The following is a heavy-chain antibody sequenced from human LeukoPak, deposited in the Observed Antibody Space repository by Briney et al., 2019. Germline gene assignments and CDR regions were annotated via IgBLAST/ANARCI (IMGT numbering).Heavy chain of an antibody. J-gene: IGHJ6*03. CDR2: IYYSGTT. V-gene: IGHV4-59*01. D-gene: IGHD3-22*01. CDR3: TRGSIAYYYMDV. CDR1: GGFISGKY. Sequence: SETLSLTCTVSGGFISGKYWSWIRQTPGKGLEWVGYIYYSGTTKYNPSLKGRVTISVDTSKNQFSLKLSSVTAADTAVYYCTRGSIAYYYMDVWGKGTTVTISS.